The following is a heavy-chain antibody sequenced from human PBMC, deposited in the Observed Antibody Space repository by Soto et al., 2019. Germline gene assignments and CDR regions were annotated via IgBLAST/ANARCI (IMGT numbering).Heavy chain of an antibody. CDR2: INPSRGLT. V-gene: IGHV1-46*02. CDR3: ERDGAPIAGRSCFFDN. Sequence: ASVKVSCKASGYMFDNYYIHWVRHTPGQGLQWIGVINPSRGLTTYAQKFQGRVSMTRDTSTTTVFMELSSLKSEDTAIYSCERDGAPIAGRSCFFDNWGPGTLVTVPA. D-gene: IGHD6-19*01. CDR1: GYMFDNYY. J-gene: IGHJ4*02.